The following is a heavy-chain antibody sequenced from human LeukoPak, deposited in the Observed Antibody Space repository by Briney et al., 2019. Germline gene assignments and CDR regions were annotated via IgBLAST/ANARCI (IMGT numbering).Heavy chain of an antibody. V-gene: IGHV4-38-2*02. CDR3: ARDSWPEVVRFDY. J-gene: IGHJ4*02. D-gene: IGHD1-14*01. CDR2: IYHSGNT. CDR1: GYSISSGYY. Sequence: SETLSLTCTVSGYSISSGYYWGWIRQPPGKGLEWIGNIYHSGNTYYNPSLKSRVTMSVDTSKNQFSLKLGSVTAADTAVYYCARDSWPEVVRFDYWGQGTLVTVSS.